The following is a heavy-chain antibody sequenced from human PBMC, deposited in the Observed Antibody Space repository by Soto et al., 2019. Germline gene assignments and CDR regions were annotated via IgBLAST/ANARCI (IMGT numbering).Heavy chain of an antibody. V-gene: IGHV3-23*05. CDR2: IQNIGGTT. CDR3: AKLLYLGDPGFFVDS. D-gene: IGHD3-10*01. J-gene: IGHJ4*02. CDR1: GFTFRSYY. Sequence: EVQLLESGGGSAQPGGSLRLSCAASGFTFRSYYMAWVRQAPGKGLEWISSIQNIGGTTYYADSVKGRFSISRDNSKEILNLQMNSLRVEDMAVYYCAKLLYLGDPGFFVDSWGQGTLVTVSS.